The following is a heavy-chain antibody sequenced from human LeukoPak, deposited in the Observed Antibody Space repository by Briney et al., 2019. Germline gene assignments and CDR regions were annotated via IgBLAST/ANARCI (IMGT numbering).Heavy chain of an antibody. CDR2: IWYDGSNK. CDR3: AKDGAFDI. CDR1: GFTFSSYG. J-gene: IGHJ3*02. Sequence: GGSLRLSCAASGFTFSSYGMHWVRQAPGKGLEWVVVIWYDGSNKYYADSVRGRFTISRDNSKNTLYLQMNSLRVEDTAVYYCAKDGAFDIWGQGTMVTVSS. V-gene: IGHV3-33*06.